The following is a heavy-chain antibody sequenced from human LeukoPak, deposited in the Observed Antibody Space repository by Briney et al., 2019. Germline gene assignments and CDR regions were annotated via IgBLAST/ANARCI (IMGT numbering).Heavy chain of an antibody. CDR3: ARDKIVVVSAAMISTVYYYYGMDV. CDR2: ISYDGSNK. J-gene: IGHJ6*02. Sequence: GRSLRLSCAASGFTFSSYAMHWVRQAPGKGLEWVAVISYDGSNKYYADSVKGRFTISRDNSKNTLYLQMNSLRAEDTAVYYCARDKIVVVSAAMISTVYYYYGMDVWGQGTTVTVSS. CDR1: GFTFSSYA. D-gene: IGHD2-2*01. V-gene: IGHV3-30*04.